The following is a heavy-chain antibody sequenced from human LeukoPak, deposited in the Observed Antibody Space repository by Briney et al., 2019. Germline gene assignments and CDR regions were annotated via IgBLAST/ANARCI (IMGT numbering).Heavy chain of an antibody. CDR2: IYYSGST. Sequence: SETLSLTCTVSGGSISSSSYYWGWIRQPPGKGLEWIGSIYYSGSTYYNPSLKSRVTISVDTSKNQFSLKLSSVTAADTAVYYCARGDYFGAGAKQPQSSFDPWGQGTLVTVSS. D-gene: IGHD1-26*01. J-gene: IGHJ5*02. CDR3: ARGDYFGAGAKQPQSSFDP. CDR1: GGSISSSSYY. V-gene: IGHV4-39*07.